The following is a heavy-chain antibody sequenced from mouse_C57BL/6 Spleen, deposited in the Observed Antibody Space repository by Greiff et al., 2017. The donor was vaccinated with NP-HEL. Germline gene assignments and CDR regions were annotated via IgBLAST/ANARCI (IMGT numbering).Heavy chain of an antibody. CDR2: IYPRSGNT. D-gene: IGHD2-4*01. Sequence: QVQLQQSGAELARPGASVKLSCKASGYTFTSYGISWVKQRTGQGLEWIGEIYPRSGNTYYNEKFKGKATLTADKSSSTAYMELRSLTSEDSAVYFCARRDDYGGYYAMDYWGQGTSVTVSS. J-gene: IGHJ4*01. CDR3: ARRDDYGGYYAMDY. V-gene: IGHV1-81*01. CDR1: GYTFTSYG.